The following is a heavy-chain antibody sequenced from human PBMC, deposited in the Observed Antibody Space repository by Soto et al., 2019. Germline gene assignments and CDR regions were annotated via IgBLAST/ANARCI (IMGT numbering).Heavy chain of an antibody. D-gene: IGHD3-22*01. CDR1: GYTFTSYA. CDR3: ARPLRNYYDSSGYSRSPGRYFDD. J-gene: IGHJ4*02. V-gene: IGHV1-3*01. CDR2: INAGNGNT. Sequence: ASVKVSCKASGYTFTSYAMHWVRQAPGQRLEWMGWINAGNGNTKYSQKFQGRVTITRDTSASTAYMELCSLRSEDTAVYYCARPLRNYYDSSGYSRSPGRYFDDWGQGTLVTVSS.